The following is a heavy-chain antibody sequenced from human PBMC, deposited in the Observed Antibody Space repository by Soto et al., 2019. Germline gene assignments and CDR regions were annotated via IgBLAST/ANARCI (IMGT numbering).Heavy chain of an antibody. CDR2: ITSSDYI. D-gene: IGHD6-6*01. CDR3: ARETEYSNGWTNWFDP. V-gene: IGHV3-21*01. J-gene: IGHJ5*02. CDR1: GFTFSTYT. Sequence: EVQLVESGGGLVKPGGSLRLSCAASGFTFSTYTMNWVGQAPGKGLEWVSSITSSDYISYADSVKGRLTISRDNAKNSLFLQMNSLRADDTAVYYCARETEYSNGWTNWFDPWGQGTLVTVSS.